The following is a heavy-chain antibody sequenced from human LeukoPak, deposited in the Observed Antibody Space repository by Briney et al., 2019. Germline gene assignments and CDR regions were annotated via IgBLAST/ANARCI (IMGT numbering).Heavy chain of an antibody. Sequence: TGGSLRLSCAASGFTFSTYAMNWVRQAPGKGLEWVSVIVGDGGGIHYAGSVSGRFTISRDNSRNTLYLQMNSLRVEDTAVYYCAKDRIPDGKYSIDFWGQGALVTVSS. CDR2: IVGDGGGI. CDR1: GFTFSTYA. CDR3: AKDRIPDGKYSIDF. D-gene: IGHD5-24*01. V-gene: IGHV3-23*01. J-gene: IGHJ4*02.